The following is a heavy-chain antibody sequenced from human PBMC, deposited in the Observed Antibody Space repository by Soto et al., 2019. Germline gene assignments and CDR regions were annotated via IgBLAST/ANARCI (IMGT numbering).Heavy chain of an antibody. CDR3: ARGGGYNYGANDF. CDR1: GGSIRSGNYY. J-gene: IGHJ4*02. D-gene: IGHD3-10*01. CDR2: VHYTGTT. V-gene: IGHV4-31*03. Sequence: QVQLQESGPGLVRPSQTLSLTCSVTGGSIRSGNYYWTWIRQHPGKGLEWIGYVHYTGTTYSILPLRSRVAISVDPLNTQFSLRLSSVTAADTAVYYCARGGGYNYGANDFWGQGTLVTVSS.